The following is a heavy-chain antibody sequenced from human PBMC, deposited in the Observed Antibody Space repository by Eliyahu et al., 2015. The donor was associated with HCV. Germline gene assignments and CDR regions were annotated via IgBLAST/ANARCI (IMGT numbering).Heavy chain of an antibody. CDR1: GFTFSGYG. D-gene: IGHD2-15*01. CDR3: AKTTQLGYCSGGNCYYFDY. V-gene: IGHV3-30*18. J-gene: IGHJ4*02. CDR2: ISYDGNTK. Sequence: QVQLVESGGGVVQSGRPLRXSCAASGFTFSGYGMHWVRQAPGKGLEWVAVISYDGNTKYYADSVKGRFTISRDNSKNTLYLQMNSLRPEDTAVYYCAKTTQLGYCSGGNCYYFDYWGQGTLVTVSS.